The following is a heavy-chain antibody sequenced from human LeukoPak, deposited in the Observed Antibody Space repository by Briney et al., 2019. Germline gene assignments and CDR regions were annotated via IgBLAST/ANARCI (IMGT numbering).Heavy chain of an antibody. J-gene: IGHJ6*03. CDR2: IIPIFGTA. D-gene: IGHD2-15*01. CDR3: ARVPRDCSGGSCYFDYYYYMDV. Sequence: SVKVSCKASGGTFSSYAISWVRQAPGQGLEWMGGIIPIFGTANYAQKLQGRVTITADKSTSTAYMELSNLRSEDTAVYYCARVPRDCSGGSCYFDYYYYMDVWGKGTTVTVSS. V-gene: IGHV1-69*06. CDR1: GGTFSSYA.